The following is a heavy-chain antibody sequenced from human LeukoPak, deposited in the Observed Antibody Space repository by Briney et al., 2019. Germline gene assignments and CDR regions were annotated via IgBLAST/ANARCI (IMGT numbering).Heavy chain of an antibody. CDR2: IYTSGST. CDR1: GGSIFGYY. CDR3: ARGLYHPYYVDY. V-gene: IGHV4-4*07. D-gene: IGHD2-8*01. J-gene: IGHJ4*02. Sequence: PSETLSLTCTVSGGSIFGYYWNWIRQPAGKGLEWIGRIYTSGSTNYNPSLKSRVTMSVDTSENLFSLNLSSVTAADTAVYYCARGLYHPYYVDYWGQGALVTVSS.